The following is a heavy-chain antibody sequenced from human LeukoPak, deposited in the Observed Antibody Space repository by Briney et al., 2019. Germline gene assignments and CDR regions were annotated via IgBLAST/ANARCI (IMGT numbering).Heavy chain of an antibody. CDR2: MSPNSGNK. CDR1: GYTFTSYD. CDR3: VRTPPNWGADY. Sequence: ASVTVSCKASGYTFTSYDINWVRQATGQGLEWMGWMSPNSGNKGYAQKFQGRVTMTRNTAISTAYMELSSLRSEDTAVYYCVRTPPNWGADYWGQGTLVTVSS. J-gene: IGHJ4*02. V-gene: IGHV1-8*01. D-gene: IGHD7-27*01.